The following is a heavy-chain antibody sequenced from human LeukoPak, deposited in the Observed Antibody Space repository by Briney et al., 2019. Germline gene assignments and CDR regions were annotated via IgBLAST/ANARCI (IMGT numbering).Heavy chain of an antibody. CDR2: FDPEDGET. CDR1: GYTLTELS. Sequence: ASVKVSCKVSGYTLTELSMHWVRQAPGKGLEWMGGFDPEDGETIYAQKFQGRVTMTEDTSTDTAYMELSSLRSEDTAVYYCATKTLYYYGSGSYRVFGYWGQGTLVTVSS. V-gene: IGHV1-24*01. J-gene: IGHJ4*02. CDR3: ATKTLYYYGSGSYRVFGY. D-gene: IGHD3-10*01.